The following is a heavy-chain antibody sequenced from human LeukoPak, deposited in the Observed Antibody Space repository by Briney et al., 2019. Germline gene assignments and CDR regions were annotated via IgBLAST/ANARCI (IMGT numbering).Heavy chain of an antibody. J-gene: IGHJ4*02. D-gene: IGHD3-10*01. CDR2: ISAYNGNT. Sequence: PTVKVSCKASGYTFTSYGISWVRQAPGQGLEWMGWISAYNGNTNYAQKLQDRVAMTTDTSTSTAYMELRSLRSDDTAVYYCARALLWFGEYYFDYWGQGTLVTVSS. CDR3: ARALLWFGEYYFDY. V-gene: IGHV1-18*04. CDR1: GYTFTSYG.